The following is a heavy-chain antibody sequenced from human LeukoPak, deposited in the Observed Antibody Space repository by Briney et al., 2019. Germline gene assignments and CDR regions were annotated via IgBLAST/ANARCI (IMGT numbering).Heavy chain of an antibody. CDR2: ITATSSST. Sequence: GGSLRLSCAASGFTFSSYAMSWVRQAPGKGLEWVSAITATSSSTYDADSVQGRFTISRDNSKNTLFLQMNSLRPEDTAIYYCARPTLPYCGGDCYAYYFDYWGQGTLVTVSS. CDR1: GFTFSSYA. J-gene: IGHJ4*02. V-gene: IGHV3-23*01. D-gene: IGHD2-21*02. CDR3: ARPTLPYCGGDCYAYYFDY.